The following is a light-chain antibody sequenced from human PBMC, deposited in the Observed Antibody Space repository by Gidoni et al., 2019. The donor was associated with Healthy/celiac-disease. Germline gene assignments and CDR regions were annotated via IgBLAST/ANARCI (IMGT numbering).Light chain of an antibody. CDR1: SSTIGSNY. Sequence: QSVLTQPPSASGTPGQRGPISCSGSSSTIGSNYVSWYQQLPGTAPKLLIYRNNQRPSGVPARFSGSKSGTSASLAISGLRSEDEADYYCAAWDDSLSGPDVFGTGTKVTVL. V-gene: IGLV1-47*01. J-gene: IGLJ1*01. CDR2: RNN. CDR3: AAWDDSLSGPDV.